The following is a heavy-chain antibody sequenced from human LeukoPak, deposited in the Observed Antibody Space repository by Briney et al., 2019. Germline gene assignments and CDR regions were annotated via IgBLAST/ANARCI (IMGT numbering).Heavy chain of an antibody. J-gene: IGHJ3*02. D-gene: IGHD6-19*01. V-gene: IGHV3-30*02. CDR2: IRYDGSNK. CDR3: AKAFYSSGWYGMWYAFDI. Sequence: PGGSLRLSCAASGFTFSSYGMHWVRQAPGKGLEWVAFIRYDGSNKYYADSVKGRFTISRDNSKNTLYLQMNSLRAEDTAVYYCAKAFYSSGWYGMWYAFDIWGQGTMVTVSS. CDR1: GFTFSSYG.